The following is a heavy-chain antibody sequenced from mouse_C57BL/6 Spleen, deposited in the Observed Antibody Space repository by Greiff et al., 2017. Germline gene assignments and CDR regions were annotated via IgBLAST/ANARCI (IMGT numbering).Heavy chain of an antibody. V-gene: IGHV1-66*01. Sequence: VQLQQSGPELVKPGASVKISCKASGYSFTSYYIHWVKQRPGQGLEWIGWIYPGSGNTKYNEKFKGKATLTADTSSSTAYMQLSSLTSEDSAVYYCASDDYGSSPDYWGQGTTLTVSS. CDR2: IYPGSGNT. CDR3: ASDDYGSSPDY. CDR1: GYSFTSYY. J-gene: IGHJ2*01. D-gene: IGHD1-1*01.